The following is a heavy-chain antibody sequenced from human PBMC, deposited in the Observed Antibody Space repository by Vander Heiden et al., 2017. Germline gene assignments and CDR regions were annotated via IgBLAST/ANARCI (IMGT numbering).Heavy chain of an antibody. CDR1: GFPFSSHA. CDR3: AKDSLRGDFWSGYFYFDY. J-gene: IGHJ4*02. V-gene: IGHV3-23*01. Sequence: EVQLLESGGGLVQPGGSLRLSCAASGFPFSSHAMSWVRQAPGKGLEWVSAISGSGGSTYYADSVKGRFTISRDNSKNTLYLQMNSLRAEDTAVYYCAKDSLRGDFWSGYFYFDYWGQGTLVTVSS. D-gene: IGHD3-3*01. CDR2: ISGSGGST.